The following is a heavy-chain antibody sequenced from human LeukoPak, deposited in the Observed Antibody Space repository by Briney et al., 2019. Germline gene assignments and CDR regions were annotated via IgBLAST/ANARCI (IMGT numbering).Heavy chain of an antibody. Sequence: SETLSLTCTVSGGSISSGSYYWSWIRQPAGKGLEWIGRIYTSGSTNYNPSLKSRVTISVDTSKNQFSLKLSSVTAADTAVYYCARRTTYYYGSGSYRGGFDYWGQGTLVTVSS. V-gene: IGHV4-61*02. D-gene: IGHD3-10*01. CDR1: GGSISSGSYY. CDR3: ARRTTYYYGSGSYRGGFDY. CDR2: IYTSGST. J-gene: IGHJ4*02.